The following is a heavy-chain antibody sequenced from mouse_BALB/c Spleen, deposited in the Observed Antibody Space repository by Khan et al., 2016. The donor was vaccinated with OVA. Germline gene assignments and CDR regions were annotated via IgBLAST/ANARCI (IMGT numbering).Heavy chain of an antibody. CDR2: INPYNDGT. J-gene: IGHJ4*01. Sequence: VQLQQSGPELVKPGASVKMSCKASGYTFTNYVMHWVKQKPGQGLEWIGYINPYNDGTKYNEKFKGKATLTSDKSSSTAYMELSSLTSEDTAVYYCARRGGGYYGKSFPPTMDYWGQGTLVTVSS. D-gene: IGHD1-1*01. CDR1: GYTFTNYV. CDR3: ARRGGGYYGKSFPPTMDY. V-gene: IGHV1S136*01.